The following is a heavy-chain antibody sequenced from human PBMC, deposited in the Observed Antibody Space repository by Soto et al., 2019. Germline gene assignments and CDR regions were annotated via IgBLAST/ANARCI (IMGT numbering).Heavy chain of an antibody. J-gene: IGHJ3*02. CDR1: GFTVSSNY. CDR2: VYVGGTT. CDR3: AGDSTDGDFVDAFDI. D-gene: IGHD4-17*01. Sequence: EVQLVESGGGLVQPGGSLTLSCAASGFTVSSNYVNWVRQAPGKGLEWVSVVYVGGTTYYADSVKGRFTISRDISRNTVYLQMNSLRVKDTAVYYCAGDSTDGDFVDAFDIWGQGTMVIVSS. V-gene: IGHV3-66*01.